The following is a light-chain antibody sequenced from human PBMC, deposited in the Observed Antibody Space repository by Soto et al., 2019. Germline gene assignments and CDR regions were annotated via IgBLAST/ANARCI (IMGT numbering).Light chain of an antibody. Sequence: EIVLTQSPGTLSLSPGERATLSCRASQSVSNSYLAWYQQKPGQAPRLLIYGASSRATGIPDRFSGSGSGTDFTLTISRLEPEYFAVYYCQQYGSSPATFGPGTKVDIK. CDR2: GAS. V-gene: IGKV3-20*01. CDR3: QQYGSSPAT. CDR1: QSVSNSY. J-gene: IGKJ3*01.